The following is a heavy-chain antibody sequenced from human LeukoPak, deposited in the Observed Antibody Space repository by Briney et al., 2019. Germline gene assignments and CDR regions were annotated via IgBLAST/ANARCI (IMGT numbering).Heavy chain of an antibody. CDR2: ISRSGNNI. CDR3: ARELQTSGFDP. J-gene: IGHJ5*02. D-gene: IGHD6-19*01. Sequence: PGGSVTLSCAASGFIFSSYEVNWVRQAPGKGGEGVSYISRSGNNIDYEDYVKGRFTISRDNAKNSLYLQMNSLRADDTALYYCARELQTSGFDPLGQGTLVTVSS. V-gene: IGHV3-48*03. CDR1: GFIFSSYE.